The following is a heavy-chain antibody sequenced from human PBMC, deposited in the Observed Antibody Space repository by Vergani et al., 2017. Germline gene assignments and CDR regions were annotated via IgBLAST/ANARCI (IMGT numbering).Heavy chain of an antibody. J-gene: IGHJ4*02. CDR1: GYTFTDYF. V-gene: IGHV1-2*02. Sequence: QVQLVQSGAEVKKPGASVKVSCKASGYTFTDYFMHWVRQAPGQGLEWMGWINPNSGGTNYAQKFQGRVTMTRDTSISTAYMELSNLRSDDTAVYYCARVSPGDNSGWEPFDYWGQGTLVTVSS. D-gene: IGHD6-19*01. CDR3: ARVSPGDNSGWEPFDY. CDR2: INPNSGGT.